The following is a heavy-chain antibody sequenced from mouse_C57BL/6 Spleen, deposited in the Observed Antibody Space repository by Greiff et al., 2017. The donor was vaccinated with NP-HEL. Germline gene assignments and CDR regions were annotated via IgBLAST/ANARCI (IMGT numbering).Heavy chain of an antibody. Sequence: VQEVESGPELVKPGASVKISCKASGYAFSSSWMNWVKQRPGKGLEWIGRIYPGDGDTNYNGKFKGKATLTADKSSSTAYMQLSSLTSEDSAVYFCARSGDYSNYFAYWGQGTLVTVSA. J-gene: IGHJ3*01. D-gene: IGHD2-5*01. CDR1: GYAFSSSW. CDR3: ARSGDYSNYFAY. V-gene: IGHV1-82*01. CDR2: IYPGDGDT.